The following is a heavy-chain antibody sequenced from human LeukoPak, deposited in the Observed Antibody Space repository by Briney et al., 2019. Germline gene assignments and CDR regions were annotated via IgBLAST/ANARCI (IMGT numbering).Heavy chain of an antibody. CDR2: VSYSGGT. CDR1: GGSVSSVNNY. J-gene: IGHJ4*02. D-gene: IGHD6-19*01. Sequence: SETLSLTCAVSGGSVSSVNNYWTWMRQPPGKGLECIGYVSYSGGTRYSPSLQTRVTISADTSKNQVSLKLNSVTAADTAIYYCARMRYSSGCFDYRGQGTPVSVSS. V-gene: IGHV4-61*01. CDR3: ARMRYSSGCFDY.